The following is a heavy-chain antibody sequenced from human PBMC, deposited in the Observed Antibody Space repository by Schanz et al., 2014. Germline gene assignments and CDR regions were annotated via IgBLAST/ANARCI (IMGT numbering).Heavy chain of an antibody. J-gene: IGHJ3*01. Sequence: VQLVESGGGLVQPGRSLRLSCAASGFMFEDYDMHWVRQAPGKGLEWVSTVYMSAASTRYADSVKGRFIISRDSSKNTLFLQMNSLRPEDMALYFCARDEGRDGYNLAFDVWGQGTLVTVSS. CDR1: GFMFEDYD. V-gene: IGHV3-9*03. CDR3: ARDEGRDGYNLAFDV. D-gene: IGHD5-12*01. CDR2: VYMSAAST.